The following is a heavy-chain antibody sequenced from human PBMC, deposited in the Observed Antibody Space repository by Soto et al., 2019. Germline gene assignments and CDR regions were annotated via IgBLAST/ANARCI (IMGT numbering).Heavy chain of an antibody. V-gene: IGHV3-48*03. D-gene: IGHD3-10*01. CDR3: APRKSGSFNIGAFDI. CDR2: ISKNGIDI. J-gene: IGHJ3*02. CDR1: GFSFSTYE. Sequence: EVQLVESGGGLVQPGGSLRLSCAASGFSFSTYEMNWVRQAPGKGLEWVSYISKNGIDIYYADSVKGRFTISRDNAKNSLFLQMNSLRAEDTAVYYCAPRKSGSFNIGAFDIWGQGTMVTVSS.